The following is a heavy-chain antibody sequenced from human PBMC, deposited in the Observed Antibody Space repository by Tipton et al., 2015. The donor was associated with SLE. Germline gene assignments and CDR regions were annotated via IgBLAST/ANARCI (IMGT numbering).Heavy chain of an antibody. CDR2: IYYTGDT. CDR3: ARDDTDGESSGIPGDY. CDR1: GGSIRRHY. J-gene: IGHJ4*02. Sequence: TLSLTCTVSGGSIRRHYWSWIRQPPGKGLEWIGYIYYTGDTKYNPALKSRATISVDTSKKKFSLKLNSVTAADTAVYYCARDDTDGESSGIPGDYWGQGTLVTVSS. D-gene: IGHD3-22*01. V-gene: IGHV4-59*11.